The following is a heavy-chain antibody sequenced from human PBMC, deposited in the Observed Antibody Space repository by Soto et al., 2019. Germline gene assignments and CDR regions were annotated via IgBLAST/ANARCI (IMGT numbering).Heavy chain of an antibody. V-gene: IGHV1-18*01. CDR3: ARGVDYFYQYMDV. Sequence: QVQLMQSGAEVKKPGASVKVSCKASGYPFTSYSISWVRQAPGQGLEWMGWISTYNGNTNYAQKFQGRLTMTTDTSTSTAHMEVRSLSSDDTAVYYCARGVDYFYQYMDVWGKGTTVTVSS. CDR1: GYPFTSYS. CDR2: ISTYNGNT. J-gene: IGHJ6*03.